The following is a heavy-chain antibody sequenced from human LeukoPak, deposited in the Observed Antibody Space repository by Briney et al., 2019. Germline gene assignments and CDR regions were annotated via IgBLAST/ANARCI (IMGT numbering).Heavy chain of an antibody. CDR3: ARGGTVLGTAMVSSFDY. CDR2: ITYDGSNK. V-gene: IGHV3-30-3*01. D-gene: IGHD5-18*01. Sequence: GRSLRLSGAASGFTFSSNAMHWVRQGPGKGLEGWAVITYDGSNKYYAYSVKGRFTISRDNSKNTLYLQMNSLRAEDTAVYYCARGGTVLGTAMVSSFDYWGQGTLVSVSS. CDR1: GFTFSSNA. J-gene: IGHJ4*02.